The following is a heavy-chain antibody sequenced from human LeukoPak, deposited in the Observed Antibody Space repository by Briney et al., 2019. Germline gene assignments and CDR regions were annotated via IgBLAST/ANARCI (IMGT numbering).Heavy chain of an antibody. CDR1: GFTFSDYY. CDR2: ISSSGSTI. CDR3: ARAKMISSGTSYYFDY. D-gene: IGHD3-22*01. Sequence: GGSLRLSCAASGFTFSDYYMSWIRQAPGKGLEWVSYISSSGSTIYYADSVKGRFTISRYNAKNSLYLQMNSLRAEDTAVYYCARAKMISSGTSYYFDYWGQGTLVTVSS. V-gene: IGHV3-11*01. J-gene: IGHJ4*02.